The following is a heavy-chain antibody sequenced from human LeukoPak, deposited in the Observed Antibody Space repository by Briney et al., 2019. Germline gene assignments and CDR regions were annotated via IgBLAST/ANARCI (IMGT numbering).Heavy chain of an antibody. V-gene: IGHV3-53*01. J-gene: IGHJ4*02. D-gene: IGHD3-3*01. CDR1: GFDVSRNY. CDR3: AGNEGQTIFGGGY. Sequence: GGSLRLSCTASGFDVSRNYMSWVRQAPGKGLEWVSVIYSGGSTYYADSVKGRFTISRDNSENTLYLHMNNLRAEDTAVYFRAGNEGQTIFGGGYWGQGTLVAVSS. CDR2: IYSGGST.